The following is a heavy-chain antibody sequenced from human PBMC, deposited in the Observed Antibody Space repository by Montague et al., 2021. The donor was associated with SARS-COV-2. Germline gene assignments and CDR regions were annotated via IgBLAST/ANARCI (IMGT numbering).Heavy chain of an antibody. J-gene: IGHJ4*02. CDR1: GDSISSYY. D-gene: IGHD1-1*01. V-gene: IGHV4-59*01. Sequence: SETLSLTCTVSGDSISSYYWSWIRQSPGRGLDWIGHIYYTGSAKYNPSLKSRVSISVDTSRSQFSLNLKSVTAADTAVYARAQTTCFIANCVNDFDYWGQGAPVTVSS. CDR3: AQTTCFIANCVNDFDY. CDR2: IYYTGSA.